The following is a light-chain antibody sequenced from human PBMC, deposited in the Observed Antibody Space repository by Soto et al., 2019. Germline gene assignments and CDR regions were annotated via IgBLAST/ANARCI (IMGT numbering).Light chain of an antibody. J-gene: IGKJ4*01. CDR1: QSVSSY. V-gene: IGKV3-11*01. CDR2: DAS. CDR3: QQRSNWPLT. Sequence: EIVLTQSPATLSLSPGERATLSCRASQSVSSYLAWYQQKPGQAPRLLIYDASNRATVIPAGFSGSGSGTDFTRTISSLEPEDFAVYYCQQRSNWPLTFGGGTKVEIK.